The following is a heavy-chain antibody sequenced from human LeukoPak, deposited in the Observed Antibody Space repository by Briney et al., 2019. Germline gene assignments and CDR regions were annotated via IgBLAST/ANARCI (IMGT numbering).Heavy chain of an antibody. D-gene: IGHD2-15*01. CDR3: ASLGYCSGGSCYSPVQYYYYYMDV. Sequence: GGSLRLSCAASGFTFSDYGMVWVRQAPGKGLEWVAFIRYDGSIKYYTDSVKDRFTVSRDNAKNSLYLQMNSLRAEDTAVYYCASLGYCSGGSCYSPVQYYYYYMDVGGKGTTVTIPS. CDR1: GFTFSDYG. V-gene: IGHV3-30*02. CDR2: IRYDGSIK. J-gene: IGHJ6*03.